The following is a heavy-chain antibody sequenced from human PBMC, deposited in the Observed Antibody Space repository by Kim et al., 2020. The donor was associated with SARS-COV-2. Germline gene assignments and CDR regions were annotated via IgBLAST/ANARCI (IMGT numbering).Heavy chain of an antibody. V-gene: IGHV3-30*07. D-gene: IGHD2-15*01. Sequence: TKSVKGRFTISRDNTRNTVHLQRNSLRVDDTAVYYCARDAGSYYYYSMDVWGPGTTVTVSS. J-gene: IGHJ6*02. CDR3: ARDAGSYYYYSMDV.